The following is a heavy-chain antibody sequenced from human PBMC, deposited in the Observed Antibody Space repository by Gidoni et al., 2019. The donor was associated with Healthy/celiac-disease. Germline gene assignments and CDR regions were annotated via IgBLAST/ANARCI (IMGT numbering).Heavy chain of an antibody. V-gene: IGHV3-48*01. J-gene: IGHJ4*02. D-gene: IGHD6-6*01. CDR2: ISGSGSTV. CDR1: EFTFSDYG. Sequence: EVQLVESGGGLLQPGGSLRPSCAASEFTFSDYGMDWVRQAPGKGLEWVSHISGSGSTVYYADSVKGRFTISRDNAKNSLYLQIDSLRGEDTAMYYCARDRASRFDYWGRGTLVTVSS. CDR3: ARDRASRFDY.